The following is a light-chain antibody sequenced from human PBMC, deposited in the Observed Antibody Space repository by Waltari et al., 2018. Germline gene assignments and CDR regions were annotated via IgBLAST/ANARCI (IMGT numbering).Light chain of an antibody. CDR1: QSIGSS. CDR3: LQALQTPYT. J-gene: IGKJ2*01. CDR2: DAS. V-gene: IGKV3-11*01. Sequence: TVLTQSPATLSLSPGERATLSCRASQSIGSSLAWYQQKPGQPPRLLMFDASIRATGIPARFSGSGSGTDFTLTISSLEPEDLAVYYCLQALQTPYTFGQGTKLEIK.